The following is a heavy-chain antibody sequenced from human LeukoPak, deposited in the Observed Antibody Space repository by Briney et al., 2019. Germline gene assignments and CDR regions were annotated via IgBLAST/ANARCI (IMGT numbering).Heavy chain of an antibody. CDR1: GGSISSGGYY. Sequence: SETLSLTCTVSGGSISSGGYYWSWIRQHPGKGLEWIGYIYYSGSTYYNPSLKSRVTISVDTSKNQFSLKLSSVTAADTAVYYCAREYCSGGSCYSLELPYNWFDPWGQGTLVTVSS. CDR2: IYYSGST. CDR3: AREYCSGGSCYSLELPYNWFDP. V-gene: IGHV4-31*03. J-gene: IGHJ5*02. D-gene: IGHD2-15*01.